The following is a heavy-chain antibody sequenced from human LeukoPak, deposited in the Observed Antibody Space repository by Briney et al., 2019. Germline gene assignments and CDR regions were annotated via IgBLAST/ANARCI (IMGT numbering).Heavy chain of an antibody. J-gene: IGHJ4*02. CDR3: AREMTTVTTSLDY. V-gene: IGHV1-8*01. CDR1: GYTFTSYD. D-gene: IGHD4-17*01. CDR2: MNPNSGNT. Sequence: ASVKVSCKASGYTFTSYDINWVRQATGQGLEWMGWMNPNSGNTGYAQKFQGRVTMTRNTSISTAYMELSSLRSEDTAAYYCAREMTTVTTSLDYWGQGTLVTVSS.